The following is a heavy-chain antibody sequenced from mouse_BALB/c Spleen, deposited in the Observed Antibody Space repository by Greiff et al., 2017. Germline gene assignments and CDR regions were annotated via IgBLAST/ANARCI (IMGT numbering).Heavy chain of an antibody. CDR2: ISSGGST. Sequence: EVQLVESGGGLVKPGGSLKLSCAASGFTFSSYAMSWVRQTPEKRLEWVASISSGGSTYYPDSVKGRFTISRDNARNILYLQMSSLRSEDTAMYYCARGRDGNYPSWFAYWGQGTLVTVSA. J-gene: IGHJ3*01. CDR1: GFTFSSYA. CDR3: ARGRDGNYPSWFAY. D-gene: IGHD2-1*01. V-gene: IGHV5-6-5*01.